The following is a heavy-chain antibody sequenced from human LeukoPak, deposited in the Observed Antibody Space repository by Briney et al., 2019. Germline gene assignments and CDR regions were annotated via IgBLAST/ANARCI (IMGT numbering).Heavy chain of an antibody. D-gene: IGHD2-15*01. CDR3: ANYRSGGGGYYSGLEH. CDR2: TSGSGDIK. J-gene: IGHJ4*02. CDR1: GFTFRNYA. Sequence: PGGSLRLSCAASGFTFRNYAMTWVRQAPGKGLEWVSRTSGSGDIKLYADSVKGRFTISRTNSENRLYLQMNSLRAEDTAVHYCANYRSGGGGYYSGLEHWGQGTLVAVSS. V-gene: IGHV3-23*01.